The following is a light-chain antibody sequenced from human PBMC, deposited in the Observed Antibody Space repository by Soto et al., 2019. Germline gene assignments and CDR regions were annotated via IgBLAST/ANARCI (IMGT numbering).Light chain of an antibody. J-gene: IGKJ4*01. CDR2: DAS. V-gene: IGKV3-11*01. CDR3: QQRGDWPLT. CDR1: QSVGSY. Sequence: EIVLTQSPATLSLSPGERATLSCRASQSVGSYLAWYQQKPGQAPRLLVYDASTRAPGIPARFSGSGSGTDFTLSISSLEPEDFAVYFCQQRGDWPLTFGGGTKVEIK.